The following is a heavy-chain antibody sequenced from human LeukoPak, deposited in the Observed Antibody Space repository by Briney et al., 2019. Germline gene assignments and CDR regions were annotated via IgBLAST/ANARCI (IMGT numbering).Heavy chain of an antibody. J-gene: IGHJ4*02. CDR2: IKSDGSDT. D-gene: IGHD5-24*01. CDR3: AKLEMATTY. CDR1: GFTFSYYA. Sequence: GGSLRLSCAASGFTFSYYAMHWVRQAPGEGLVWVSRIKSDGSDTSYADSVKGRFTISRDNAKNTLYLQMNSLRAEDTAVYYCAKLEMATTYWGQGTLVTVSS. V-gene: IGHV3-74*01.